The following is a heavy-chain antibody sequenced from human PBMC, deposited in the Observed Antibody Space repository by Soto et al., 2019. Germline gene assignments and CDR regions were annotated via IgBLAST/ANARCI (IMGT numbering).Heavy chain of an antibody. J-gene: IGHJ4*02. V-gene: IGHV1-18*01. CDR1: GYTFTSYG. Sequence: QVQLVQSGAEVKKPGASVKVSCKASGYTFTSYGISWVRQAPGQGLEWMGWISAYNGNTNYAQKRQGRVTMTTDTSTSTAYMELRSLRADDTAVYDCATQDGIVGEKGGFDYWGQGTLVTVSS. CDR3: ATQDGIVGEKGGFDY. CDR2: ISAYNGNT. D-gene: IGHD1-26*01.